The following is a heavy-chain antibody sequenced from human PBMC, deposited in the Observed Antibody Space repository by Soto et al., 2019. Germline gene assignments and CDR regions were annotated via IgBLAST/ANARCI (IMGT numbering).Heavy chain of an antibody. CDR2: ISYDGSNK. J-gene: IGHJ3*02. Sequence: GGSLRLSCAASGFTFSSYAMHWVRQAPGKGLEWVAVISYDGSNKYYADSVKGRFTISRDNSKNTLYLQMNSLRAEDTAVYYCARESGYATGWAFDIWGQGTMVTVSS. D-gene: IGHD3-16*01. CDR3: ARESGYATGWAFDI. V-gene: IGHV3-30-3*01. CDR1: GFTFSSYA.